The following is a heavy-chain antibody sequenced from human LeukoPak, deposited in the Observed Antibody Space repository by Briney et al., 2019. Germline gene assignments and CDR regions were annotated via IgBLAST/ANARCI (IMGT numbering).Heavy chain of an antibody. V-gene: IGHV1-2*02. Sequence: ASVKVSCKASGYTFTGYYMHWVRQAPGQGLEWMGWINPNSGGTNYAQKFQGRVTMTRDTSISTAYMELSRLRSDDTAVYYCARVGIGDGEGAFDIWGQGTMVTVSS. CDR1: GYTFTGYY. D-gene: IGHD4-17*01. CDR2: INPNSGGT. J-gene: IGHJ3*02. CDR3: ARVGIGDGEGAFDI.